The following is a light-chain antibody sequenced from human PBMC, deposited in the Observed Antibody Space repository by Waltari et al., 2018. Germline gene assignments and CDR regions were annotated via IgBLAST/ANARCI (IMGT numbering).Light chain of an antibody. V-gene: IGLV2-14*01. CDR3: SSVTGSDTHV. J-gene: IGLJ1*01. Sequence: QSALTQPASVSGSPGQSITISCTGTSSDVGRYNYVSWYQQHPGKAPNLMIYEVSHRPSGVYNRCSGSKSGRPASLTISGLQAEDEADYCCSSVTGSDTHVFGTGTKVTVL. CDR1: SSDVGRYNY. CDR2: EVS.